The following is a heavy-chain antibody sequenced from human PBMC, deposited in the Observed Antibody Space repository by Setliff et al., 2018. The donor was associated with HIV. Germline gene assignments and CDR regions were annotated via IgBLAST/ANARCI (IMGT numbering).Heavy chain of an antibody. J-gene: IGHJ4*02. CDR3: ARDPSDGYGHSDF. CDR2: MNPDSRNT. CDR1: GYTFTNYD. Sequence: ASVKVSCKPSGYTFTNYDINWVRQAAGQGLEWMGWMNPDSRNTGYAQRFEGSVAMTWDTSISTAYLELNNVKLEDTAVYYCARDPSDGYGHSDFWGQGALVTVSS. D-gene: IGHD2-2*03. V-gene: IGHV1-8*02.